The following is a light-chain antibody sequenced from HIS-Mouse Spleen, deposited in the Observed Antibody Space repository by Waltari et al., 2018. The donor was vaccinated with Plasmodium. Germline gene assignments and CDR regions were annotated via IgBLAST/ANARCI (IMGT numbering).Light chain of an antibody. CDR3: QSADSSGTPNWV. V-gene: IGLV3-25*03. Sequence: SYELTQPPSVSVSPGQTARITCPGDALPKQYAYCSQQKPGQAPVLVIYKDSERPSGIPERFSGSSSGTTVTLTISGVQAEDEADYYCQSADSSGTPNWVFGGGTKLTVL. CDR1: ALPKQY. J-gene: IGLJ3*02. CDR2: KDS.